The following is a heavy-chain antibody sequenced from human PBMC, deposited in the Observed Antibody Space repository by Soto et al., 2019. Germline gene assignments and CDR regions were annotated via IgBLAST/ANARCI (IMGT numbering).Heavy chain of an antibody. V-gene: IGHV1-18*01. J-gene: IGHJ6*02. CDR2: ISAYNGNT. CDR1: GYTFTSYG. D-gene: IGHD2-21*01. Sequence: ASVKVSCKASGYTFTSYGISWVRQAPGQGLEWMGWISAYNGNTNYAQKLQGRVTMTTDTSTSTAYMELRSLRSDDTAVYYCARPFPAPTHSYYYYYGMDVWGQGTTVTVSS. CDR3: ARPFPAPTHSYYYYYGMDV.